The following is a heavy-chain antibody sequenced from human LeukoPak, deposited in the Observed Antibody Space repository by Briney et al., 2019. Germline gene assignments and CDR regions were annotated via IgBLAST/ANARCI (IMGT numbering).Heavy chain of an antibody. V-gene: IGHV4-59*01. D-gene: IGHD7-27*01. CDR1: GGSISSYY. CDR3: AREAELGYFDY. Sequence: ASETLSLTCTVSGGSISSYYWSWIRQPPGKGLEWIGYIYYSGSTNYNPSLKSRVTISVDTSKNQFSLKLSSVTAADTAVYYCAREAELGYFDYWGQGTLVTVSS. CDR2: IYYSGST. J-gene: IGHJ4*02.